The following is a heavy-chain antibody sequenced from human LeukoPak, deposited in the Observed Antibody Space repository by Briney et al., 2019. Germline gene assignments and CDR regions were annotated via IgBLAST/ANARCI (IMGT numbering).Heavy chain of an antibody. Sequence: GGSLRLSCAASGFTFSSYSMNWVRQAPGKGLEWVSSSSSTGRYIYYADSVKGRFTISRDNAKNSLYLQMNSLRTEDTAVYYCARRDYGDYPFDYWGQGTLVTVSS. CDR1: GFTFSSYS. D-gene: IGHD4-17*01. CDR2: SSSTGRYI. CDR3: ARRDYGDYPFDY. V-gene: IGHV3-21*01. J-gene: IGHJ4*02.